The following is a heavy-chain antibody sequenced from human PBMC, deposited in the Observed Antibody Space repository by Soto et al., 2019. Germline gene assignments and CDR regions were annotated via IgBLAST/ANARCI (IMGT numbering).Heavy chain of an antibody. D-gene: IGHD1-26*01. CDR1: GFTFSSYS. V-gene: IGHV3-48*02. CDR3: ARDQNVGYSYGMDV. Sequence: GGSLRLSCAASGFTFSSYSMNWVRQAPGKGLEWVSYISSSSSTIYYADSVKGRFTISRDNAKNSLYLQMNSLRDEDTAVYYCARDQNVGYSYGMDVWGQGTTVTVSS. J-gene: IGHJ6*02. CDR2: ISSSSSTI.